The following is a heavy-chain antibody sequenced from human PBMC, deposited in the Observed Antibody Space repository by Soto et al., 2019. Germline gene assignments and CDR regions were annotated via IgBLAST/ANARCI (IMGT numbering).Heavy chain of an antibody. V-gene: IGHV3-30*18. D-gene: IGHD3-3*01. CDR2: ISYDGETK. Sequence: GGSLRLSCAASGFTFSTYGMHWVRQAPGKGLEWVALISYDGETKNYADSVKGRFTVSRDNSENTMSLQMNNLRPEDTAVYYCAKAAAYFDFWGGYYGSWGQGTRVTSPQ. CDR1: GFTFSTYG. J-gene: IGHJ5*02. CDR3: AKAAAYFDFWGGYYGS.